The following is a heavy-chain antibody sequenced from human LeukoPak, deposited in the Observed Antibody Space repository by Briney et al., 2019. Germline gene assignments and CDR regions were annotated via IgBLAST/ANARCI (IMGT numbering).Heavy chain of an antibody. D-gene: IGHD3-10*01. J-gene: IGHJ6*04. CDR2: IIPIFGTA. CDR1: GGTFSSYT. Sequence: AVMVSCKASGGTFSSYTISWVRQAPGQGLEWMGGIIPIFGTANYAQKFQGRVTITADESTSTAYMELNSLRSEDTAMYYCARLMDYYASGTYGRYAMDVWGEGTTVTVTS. CDR3: ARLMDYYASGTYGRYAMDV. V-gene: IGHV1-69*13.